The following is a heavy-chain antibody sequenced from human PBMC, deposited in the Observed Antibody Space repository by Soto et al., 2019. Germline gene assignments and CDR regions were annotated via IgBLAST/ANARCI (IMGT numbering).Heavy chain of an antibody. V-gene: IGHV1-8*01. D-gene: IGHD1-26*01. CDR3: ARGRHVVGATIAGY. CDR2: MNPNSGNT. Sequence: QVQLVQSGAEVRNPGASVKVSCKASGYTFTSYDINWVRQATGQGLEWMGWMNPNSGNTGYAHKFQGRVTMTRNTSIGTAYMELSSLISEDTAVYYCARGRHVVGATIAGYWGPGTLVTVSS. CDR1: GYTFTSYD. J-gene: IGHJ4*02.